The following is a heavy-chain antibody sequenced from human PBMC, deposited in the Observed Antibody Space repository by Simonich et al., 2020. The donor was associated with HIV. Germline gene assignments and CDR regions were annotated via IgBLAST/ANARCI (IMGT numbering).Heavy chain of an antibody. J-gene: IGHJ2*01. D-gene: IGHD3-16*01. CDR1: GYSISSGYY. CDR3: ARNTATRGSNWYFDL. V-gene: IGHV4-38-2*01. CDR2: IYHSGSP. Sequence: QVQLQESGPGLVKPSETLSLTCAVSGYSISSGYYWGWIRQPPGKGLEWIGSIYHSGSPYDNPSLKSRVTISVDTSKNQFSLKLSSVTAADTAVYYCARNTATRGSNWYFDLWGRGTLVTVSS.